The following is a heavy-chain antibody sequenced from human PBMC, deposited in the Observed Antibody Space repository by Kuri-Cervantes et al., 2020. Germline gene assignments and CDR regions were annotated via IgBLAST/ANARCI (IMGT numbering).Heavy chain of an antibody. V-gene: IGHV1-46*01. CDR3: ARGVRRPPLEYWFDP. CDR2: INPSGGST. D-gene: IGHD1-1*01. J-gene: IGHJ5*02. CDR1: GYTFTSYD. Sequence: ASVKVSCKASGYTFTSYDINWVRQATGQGLEWMGIINPSGGSTSYAQKFQGRVTMTRDTSTSTVYMELSSLRSEDTAVYYCARGVRRPPLEYWFDPWGQGTLVTVSS.